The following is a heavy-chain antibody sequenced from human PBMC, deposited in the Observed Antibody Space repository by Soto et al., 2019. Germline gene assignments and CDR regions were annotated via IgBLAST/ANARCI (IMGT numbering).Heavy chain of an antibody. CDR1: GGSLSDYF. CDR3: ARGGISHWAYFYYMDV. J-gene: IGHJ6*03. CDR2: INHLGSI. Sequence: PSETLSLTCVVSGGSLSDYFWSWIRQPPGMALEWIGEINHLGSINYNPSIKSRVTMSVDTSKNQFSLTLNSATAADTATYYCARGGISHWAYFYYMDVWDRGTTVTVSS. V-gene: IGHV4-34*01. D-gene: IGHD2-21*01.